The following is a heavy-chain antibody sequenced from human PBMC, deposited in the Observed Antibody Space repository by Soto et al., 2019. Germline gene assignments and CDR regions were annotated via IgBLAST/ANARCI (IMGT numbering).Heavy chain of an antibody. D-gene: IGHD6-19*01. CDR3: ARGQPGIAVAGTLGYFDY. V-gene: IGHV3-21*01. J-gene: IGHJ4*02. Sequence: EVQLVESGGGLVKPGGSLRLSCAASGFTFSSYSMNWVRQAPGKGLEWVSSISSSSSYIYYADSVKGRFTISRDNAKNSLYLQMNSLRAEDTAVYYCARGQPGIAVAGTLGYFDYWGQGTLVTVSS. CDR2: ISSSSSYI. CDR1: GFTFSSYS.